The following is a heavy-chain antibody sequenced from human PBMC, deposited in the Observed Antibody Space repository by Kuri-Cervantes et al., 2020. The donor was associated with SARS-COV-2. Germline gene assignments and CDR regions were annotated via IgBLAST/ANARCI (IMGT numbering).Heavy chain of an antibody. Sequence: GESLKSFCVASGFTFSRYAMHWVRQAPGKGLEWVAVISYDGSNTYYADSVNVRFTISRDNAKNSLYLQMKNLRAEDTPVYYCARDPYSSSWYEGGGAFDIWGQGTMVTVSS. D-gene: IGHD6-13*01. V-gene: IGHV3-30-3*01. J-gene: IGHJ3*02. CDR3: ARDPYSSSWYEGGGAFDI. CDR2: ISYDGSNT. CDR1: GFTFSRYA.